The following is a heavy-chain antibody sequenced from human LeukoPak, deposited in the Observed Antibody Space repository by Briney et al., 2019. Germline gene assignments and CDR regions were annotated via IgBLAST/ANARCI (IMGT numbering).Heavy chain of an antibody. CDR1: GGTVSSYA. Sequence: SVKVSCKASGGTVSSYAISWVRQAPGQGLEWMGGIIPIFGTANYAQKFQGRVTITADESTSTAYMGLSSLRSEDTAVYYCASSVSEGELHHWGQGTLVTVSS. D-gene: IGHD1-26*01. CDR3: ASSVSEGELHH. CDR2: IIPIFGTA. V-gene: IGHV1-69*13. J-gene: IGHJ5*02.